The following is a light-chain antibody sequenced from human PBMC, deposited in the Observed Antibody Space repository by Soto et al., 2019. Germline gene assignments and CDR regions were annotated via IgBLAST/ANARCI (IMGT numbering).Light chain of an antibody. V-gene: IGKV1-8*01. CDR3: QQYYSYPLT. Sequence: AIRMTQSPSSFSASTGDRVTTTCRASQSISSYLAWYQQTPGKAPKLLIYAASTLQSGVPSRFSGSGSGTDFTLTITCLRSEDIATYYCQQYYSYPLTFGGGTKVEIK. J-gene: IGKJ4*01. CDR1: QSISSY. CDR2: AAS.